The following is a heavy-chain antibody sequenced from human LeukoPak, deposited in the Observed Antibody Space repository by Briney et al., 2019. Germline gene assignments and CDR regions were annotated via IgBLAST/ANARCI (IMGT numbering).Heavy chain of an antibody. CDR3: ARGRGRYYDSSGYYYGY. Sequence: PSETLSLTCSVSGGSISSYYWSWIRQPPGKGLEWIGFFFNSGSTNYNPSLKSRVTISVDTSKNQFSLKLSSVTAADTAVYYCARGRGRYYDSSGYYYGYWGQGTLVTVSS. V-gene: IGHV4-59*12. J-gene: IGHJ4*02. CDR1: GGSISSYY. D-gene: IGHD3-22*01. CDR2: FFNSGST.